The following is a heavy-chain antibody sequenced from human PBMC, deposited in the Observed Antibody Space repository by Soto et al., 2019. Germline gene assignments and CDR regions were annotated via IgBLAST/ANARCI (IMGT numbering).Heavy chain of an antibody. CDR1: GFTFDDYA. D-gene: IGHD6-6*01. CDR2: ISWNSGSI. J-gene: IGHJ4*02. Sequence: EVQLVESGGGLVQPGRSLRLSCAASGFTFDDYAMHWVRQAPGKGLEWVSGISWNSGSIGYADSVKGRFTISRDNAKNSLYLQMTSLRAEDSALYYCAKDRTAFDSSSGDYWGQGTLVTVSS. CDR3: AKDRTAFDSSSGDY. V-gene: IGHV3-9*01.